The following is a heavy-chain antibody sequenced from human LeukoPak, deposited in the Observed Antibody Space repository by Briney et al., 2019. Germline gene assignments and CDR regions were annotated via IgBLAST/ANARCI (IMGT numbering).Heavy chain of an antibody. V-gene: IGHV1-46*01. Sequence: ASVKVSCKASGYTFTGYYIHWVRQAPGQGLEWLGLIEATGGTTIYAQRFQGRVTVTSDTSTSTVYLELSSLRSEDTALYYCARDGYPSSGTYYHFDYWGQGTLVTVSS. J-gene: IGHJ4*02. CDR1: GYTFTGYY. CDR3: ARDGYPSSGTYYHFDY. CDR2: IEATGGTT. D-gene: IGHD1-26*01.